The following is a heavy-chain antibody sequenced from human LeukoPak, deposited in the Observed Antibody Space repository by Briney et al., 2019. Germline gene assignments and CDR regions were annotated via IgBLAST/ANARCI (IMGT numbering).Heavy chain of an antibody. CDR3: AREVVVPAAQNWFDP. CDR2: LSYDGSNK. Sequence: PGRSLRLSCAASGFTFSSYAIHWVRQAPGKGLEWVAVLSYDGSNKYYADSVKGRFAISRDNAKNTLYLQMNSLRAEDTAVYYCAREVVVPAAQNWFDPWGQGTLVTVSS. V-gene: IGHV3-30*09. D-gene: IGHD2-2*01. J-gene: IGHJ5*02. CDR1: GFTFSSYA.